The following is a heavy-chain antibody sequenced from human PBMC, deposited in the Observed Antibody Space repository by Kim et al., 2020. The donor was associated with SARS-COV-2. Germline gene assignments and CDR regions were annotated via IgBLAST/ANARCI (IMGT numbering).Heavy chain of an antibody. V-gene: IGHV3-23*01. J-gene: IGHJ4*02. D-gene: IGHD3-10*01. CDR2: ISGSGGST. CDR3: AKDDDYYGSGSGSDY. CDR1: GFTFSSYA. Sequence: GGSLRLSCAASGFTFSSYAMSWVRQAPGKGLEWVSAISGSGGSTYYADSVKGRFTISRDNSKNTLYLQMNSLRAEDTAVYYCAKDDDYYGSGSGSDYWGQGTLVTVSS.